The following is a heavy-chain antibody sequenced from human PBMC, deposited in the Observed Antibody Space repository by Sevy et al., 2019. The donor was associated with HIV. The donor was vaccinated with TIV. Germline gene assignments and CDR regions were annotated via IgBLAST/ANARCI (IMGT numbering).Heavy chain of an antibody. CDR1: GGSISSSSYY. V-gene: IGHV4-39*01. CDR2: IYYSGST. CDR3: ARRYDFWTGHYFDY. Sequence: SETLSLTCTVSGGSISSSSYYWGWIRQPPGKGLEWIGSIYYSGSTYYNPSLKSRVTISVDTSKNQFSLKLSSVTAADTAVYYCARRYDFWTGHYFDYWGQGTLVTVSS. J-gene: IGHJ4*02. D-gene: IGHD3-3*01.